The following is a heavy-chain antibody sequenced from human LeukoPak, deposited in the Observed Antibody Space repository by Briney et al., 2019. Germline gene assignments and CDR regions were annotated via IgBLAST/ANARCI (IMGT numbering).Heavy chain of an antibody. J-gene: IGHJ3*02. CDR1: GFTFSVTW. Sequence: PGESLRLSCAASGFTFSVTWMIWVRQAPGRGLQWVGRFKSKAAGGTTDYAAPVAGRFTISRDDSKNMLYLQMNSLKTEDTAVYYCTRGAPQADVFDIWGKGTMVTVSS. CDR2: FKSKAAGGTT. D-gene: IGHD1-26*01. V-gene: IGHV3-15*01. CDR3: TRGAPQADVFDI.